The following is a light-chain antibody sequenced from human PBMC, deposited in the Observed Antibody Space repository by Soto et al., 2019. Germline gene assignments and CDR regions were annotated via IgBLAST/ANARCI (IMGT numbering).Light chain of an antibody. CDR1: QSVSSN. CDR2: GAS. V-gene: IGKV3-15*01. Sequence: EIVMTQSPATLSVSPGERATLSCRASQSVSSNLAWYQQKPGQAPRLLIYGASTRATGIPARFSGSGSGTEFTLTISSLQSEDVAVYYCQQYNNGPQTFGQGTKVDIK. CDR3: QQYNNGPQT. J-gene: IGKJ1*01.